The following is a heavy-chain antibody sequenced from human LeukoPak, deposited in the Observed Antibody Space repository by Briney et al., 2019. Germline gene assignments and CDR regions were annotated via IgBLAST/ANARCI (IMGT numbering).Heavy chain of an antibody. D-gene: IGHD2-21*02. Sequence: SETLSLTCTVSGGSISSSSYYWGWIRQPPGKGLEWIGSIYYSGSTYYNPSLKSRVTISVDTSKNQFSLKLSSVTAADTAVYYCARDYRRHIVVVTSYFDYWGQGTLVPVSS. V-gene: IGHV4-39*07. CDR3: ARDYRRHIVVVTSYFDY. CDR2: IYYSGST. J-gene: IGHJ4*02. CDR1: GGSISSSSYY.